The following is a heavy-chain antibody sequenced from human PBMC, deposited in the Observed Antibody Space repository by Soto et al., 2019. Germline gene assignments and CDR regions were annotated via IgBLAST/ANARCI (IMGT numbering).Heavy chain of an antibody. D-gene: IGHD3-10*01. CDR3: ARVGNHDAFDI. V-gene: IGHV4-61*01. Sequence: SETLYLPCTVSGGSVSSGSYYWSWIRQPPGKGLEWIGYIYYSGSTNYNPSLKSRVTISVDTSKNQFSLKLSSVTAAHTAVYYCARVGNHDAFDIWGQGTMVT. J-gene: IGHJ3*02. CDR1: GGSVSSGSYY. CDR2: IYYSGST.